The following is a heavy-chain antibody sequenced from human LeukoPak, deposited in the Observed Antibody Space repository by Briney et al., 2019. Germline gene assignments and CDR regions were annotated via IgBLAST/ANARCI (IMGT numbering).Heavy chain of an antibody. CDR3: ARGKTWLPDAFDI. V-gene: IGHV3-73*01. CDR2: IRSKTNSYAT. J-gene: IGHJ3*02. Sequence: GGSLKLSCAASGFTFSGSAMHWVRQASGKGLEWVGRIRSKTNSYATAYAASVKGRFTISRDDSKNTAYLQMNSLKTEDTAVYYCARGKTWLPDAFDIWGQGTMVTVSS. D-gene: IGHD6-19*01. CDR1: GFTFSGSA.